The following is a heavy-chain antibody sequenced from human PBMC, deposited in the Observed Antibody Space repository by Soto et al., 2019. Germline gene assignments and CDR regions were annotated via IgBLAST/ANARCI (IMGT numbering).Heavy chain of an antibody. Sequence: QVQLVQSGAEVKKPGASVKVSCKASGYTFTSYGISWVRQAPGQGLEWMGWISAYNGNTNYAQKLQGRVTMTTDTPTSKAYMGLRSLRSQDTSVYYCARSDILTGYYLGDYWGQGTLVTVSS. J-gene: IGHJ4*02. CDR2: ISAYNGNT. CDR1: GYTFTSYG. CDR3: ARSDILTGYYLGDY. D-gene: IGHD3-9*01. V-gene: IGHV1-18*01.